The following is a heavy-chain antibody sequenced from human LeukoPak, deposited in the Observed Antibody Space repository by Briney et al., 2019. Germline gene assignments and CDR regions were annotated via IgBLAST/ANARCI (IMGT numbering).Heavy chain of an antibody. CDR1: GFTFSTCH. CDR2: IWYDGSKT. CDR3: AHDSNDYGDYKYFDY. V-gene: IGHV3-33*06. Sequence: GGSLRLSCAASGFTFSTCHIHWVRQAPGKWLEWVALIWYDGSKTYYADSVKGRFTVSRDNSKNTLYLQMNSLRAEDTAVYYCAHDSNDYGDYKYFDYWGQGTLVTVSS. D-gene: IGHD4-17*01. J-gene: IGHJ4*02.